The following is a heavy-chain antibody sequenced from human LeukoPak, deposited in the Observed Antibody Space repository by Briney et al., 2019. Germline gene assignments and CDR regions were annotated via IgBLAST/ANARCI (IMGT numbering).Heavy chain of an antibody. J-gene: IGHJ4*02. CDR2: ISGSGGST. V-gene: IGHV3-23*01. D-gene: IGHD2-2*01. CDR3: AKEIVVVPAAGTVVDY. Sequence: GGSLRLSCAASGFTFSSYAMSWVRQAPGKGLEWVSAISGSGGSTYYADSVKGRFTISRDNSKNTLYLQMNSLRTEDTAAYYCAKEIVVVPAAGTVVDYWGQGTLVTVSS. CDR1: GFTFSSYA.